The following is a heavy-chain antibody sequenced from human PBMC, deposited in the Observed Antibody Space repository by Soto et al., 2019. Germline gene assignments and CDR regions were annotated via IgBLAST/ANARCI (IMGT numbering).Heavy chain of an antibody. V-gene: IGHV1-69*13. CDR2: IIPIFGTA. CDR1: GGTFSSYA. J-gene: IGHJ4*02. CDR3: ARETVNYYDSSGYYYMGY. Sequence: AVKVSCKASGGTFSSYAISWVRQAPGQGLEWMGGIIPIFGTANCAQKFQGRVTITADESTSTAYMELSSLRSEDTAVYYCARETVNYYDSSGYYYMGYWGQGTLVTVSS. D-gene: IGHD3-22*01.